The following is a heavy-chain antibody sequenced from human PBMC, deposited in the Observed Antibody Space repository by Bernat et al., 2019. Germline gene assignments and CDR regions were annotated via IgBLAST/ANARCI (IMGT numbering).Heavy chain of an antibody. CDR1: GFTFSSYA. V-gene: IGHV3-30-3*01. CDR3: ARESDGMDV. J-gene: IGHJ6*02. CDR2: ISYDGSNK. Sequence: QVQLVESGGGVVQPGRSLRLSCAASGFTFSSYAMHWVRQAPGKGLEWVAVISYDGSNKYYADSVKGRFTISRDNSKSTLYLQMNSLRAEDTAVYYCARESDGMDVWGQGTTVTVSS.